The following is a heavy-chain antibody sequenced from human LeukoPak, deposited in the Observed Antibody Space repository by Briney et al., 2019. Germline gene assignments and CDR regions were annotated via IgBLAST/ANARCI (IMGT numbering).Heavy chain of an antibody. V-gene: IGHV1-46*01. Sequence: ASVKVSCKASGYTFTSYYMHWVRQAPGQGLEWMGIISPSGGSTSYAQKFQGRVTMTRDTSTSTVYMELSSLRSEDTAVYYCARERTTSTIFGAFDIWGQGTMVTVSS. CDR2: ISPSGGST. CDR3: ARERTTSTIFGAFDI. CDR1: GYTFTSYY. J-gene: IGHJ3*02. D-gene: IGHD3-3*01.